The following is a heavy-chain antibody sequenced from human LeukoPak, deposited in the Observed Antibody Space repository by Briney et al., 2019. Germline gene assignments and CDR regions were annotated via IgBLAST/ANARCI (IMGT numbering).Heavy chain of an antibody. Sequence: PSETLSLTCAVSGGSISSSNWWSWVRQPPGKGLEWIGEIYHSGSTNYNPSLKSRVTISVDKSKNQFSLKLSSVTAADTAVYCCASTGYSGSSGWFDPWGQGTLVTVSS. CDR2: IYHSGST. V-gene: IGHV4-4*01. D-gene: IGHD1-26*01. CDR1: GGSISSSNW. J-gene: IGHJ5*02. CDR3: ASTGYSGSSGWFDP.